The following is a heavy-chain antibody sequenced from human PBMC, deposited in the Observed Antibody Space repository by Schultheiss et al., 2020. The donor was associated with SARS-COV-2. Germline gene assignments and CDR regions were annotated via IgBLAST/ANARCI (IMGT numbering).Heavy chain of an antibody. CDR3: ARSRDIVVVPYWFDP. J-gene: IGHJ5*02. V-gene: IGHV4-39*01. CDR2: IYYSGST. Sequence: SETLSLTCTVSGGSISSSNYYWGWIRQPPGKGLEWIGSIYYSGSTYYNPSLKSRVTISVDTSKNQFSLKLSSVTAADTAVYYCARSRDIVVVPYWFDPWGQGTLVTVSS. CDR1: GGSISSSNYY. D-gene: IGHD2-2*01.